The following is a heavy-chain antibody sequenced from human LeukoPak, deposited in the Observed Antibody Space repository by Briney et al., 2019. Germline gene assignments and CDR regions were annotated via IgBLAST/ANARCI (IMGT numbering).Heavy chain of an antibody. CDR2: IKSKTDGGTT. V-gene: IGHV3-15*01. Sequence: AGGSLRLSCAASGFTFSNAWMSWVRQAPGKGLEWVGRIKSKTDGGTTDYAAPVKGRFTISRDDSKSTLYLQMNSLKTEDTAVYYCTTAYYYGSGSPDSWGQGTLVTVSS. CDR3: TTAYYYGSGSPDS. J-gene: IGHJ4*02. CDR1: GFTFSNAW. D-gene: IGHD3-10*01.